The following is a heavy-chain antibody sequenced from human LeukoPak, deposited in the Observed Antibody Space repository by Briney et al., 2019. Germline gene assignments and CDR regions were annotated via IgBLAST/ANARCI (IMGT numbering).Heavy chain of an antibody. CDR3: ARGDFEYSSSSGDY. D-gene: IGHD6-6*01. CDR2: IYYSGST. Sequence: SETLSLTCTVSGGSISSGGYYWSWIRQPPGKGLEWIGYIYYSGSTNYNPSLKSRVTISVDTSKNQFSLKLSSVTAADTAVYYCARGDFEYSSSSGDYWGQGTLVTVSS. J-gene: IGHJ4*02. CDR1: GGSISSGGYY. V-gene: IGHV4-61*08.